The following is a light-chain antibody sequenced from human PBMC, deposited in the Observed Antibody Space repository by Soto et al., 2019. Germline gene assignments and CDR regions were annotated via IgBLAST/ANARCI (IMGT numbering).Light chain of an antibody. J-gene: IGLJ3*02. CDR2: EVS. Sequence: QSALTQPASVSGSPGQSITISCTGTSSDVGGYNYVSWFQQYPGKAPKLMIYEVSNRPSGVSVRFSGSKSGNTASLTISGLKGADEADFYCSSFTSSSTWVFGGGTKVTVL. V-gene: IGLV2-14*01. CDR3: SSFTSSSTWV. CDR1: SSDVGGYNY.